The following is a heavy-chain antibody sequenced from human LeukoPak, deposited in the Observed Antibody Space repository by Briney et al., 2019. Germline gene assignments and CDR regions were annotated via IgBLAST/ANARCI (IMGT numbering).Heavy chain of an antibody. CDR2: FDPEDGET. CDR3: ATTGYCSGGSCRTFDY. J-gene: IGHJ4*02. V-gene: IGHV1-24*01. D-gene: IGHD2-15*01. CDR1: GYTLTELS. Sequence: GASVKVSCKVSGYTLTELSMHWVRQAPGKGLEWMGGFDPEDGETICAQKFQGRVTMTEDTSTDTAYMELSSLRSEDTAVYYYATTGYCSGGSCRTFDYWGQGTLVTVSS.